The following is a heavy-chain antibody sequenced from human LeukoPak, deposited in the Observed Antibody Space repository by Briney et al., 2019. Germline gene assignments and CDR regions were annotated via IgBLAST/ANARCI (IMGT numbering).Heavy chain of an antibody. D-gene: IGHD3-10*01. J-gene: IGHJ6*03. CDR2: IYPGDSDT. CDR3: ARHYYGSGSYYSYYYYMDV. V-gene: IGHV5-51*01. Sequence: GESLKISCKGSGYSFTSYWIGWVRQMPGKGLEWMGIIYPGDSDTRYSPSFQGQVTISADKSISTAYLQWSSLKASDTAMYYCARHYYGSGSYYSYYYYMDVWGNGTTVTVSS. CDR1: GYSFTSYW.